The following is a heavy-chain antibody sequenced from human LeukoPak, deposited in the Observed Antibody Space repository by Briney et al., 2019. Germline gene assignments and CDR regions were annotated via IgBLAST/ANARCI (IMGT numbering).Heavy chain of an antibody. J-gene: IGHJ4*02. V-gene: IGHV4-59*01. CDR3: ARHPEYYDILTGFRYYFDF. D-gene: IGHD3-9*01. CDR1: GGSISSYY. CDR2: IYYSGST. Sequence: PSETLSLTCSVSGGSISSYYWSWIRQPPGKDLEWIGYIYYSGSTNYNPPLKSRVTISVDTSRNQFSLKLSSVTAADTAVYYCARHPEYYDILTGFRYYFDFWGQGTLVTVSS.